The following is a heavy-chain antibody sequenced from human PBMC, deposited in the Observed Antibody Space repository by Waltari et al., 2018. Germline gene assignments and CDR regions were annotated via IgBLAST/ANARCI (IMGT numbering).Heavy chain of an antibody. Sequence: QVQLVQSGAEVKKPGASVKVSCKASGYTFTGNYVHWVRPAPGQGLEWMGWINPNSGGTNYAQNFQGRVTMTRDTSISTAYMELSRLRSDDTAVYYCARGLSSGTNWGLAYWGQGTLVTVSS. J-gene: IGHJ4*02. CDR1: GYTFTGNY. D-gene: IGHD7-27*01. V-gene: IGHV1-2*02. CDR2: INPNSGGT. CDR3: ARGLSSGTNWGLAY.